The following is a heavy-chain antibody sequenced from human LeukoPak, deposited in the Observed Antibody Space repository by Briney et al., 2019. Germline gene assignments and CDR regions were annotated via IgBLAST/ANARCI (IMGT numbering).Heavy chain of an antibody. J-gene: IGHJ1*01. D-gene: IGHD3-22*01. CDR2: IYYSGRT. V-gene: IGHV4-39*01. Sequence: SETLSLTCTIFGDSVSRSDSYWDWIRQPPGKGLEWIGTIYYSGRTYYSPSLKSRVTLSVDMSNNQFSLTLNSVTAADTALYFCARRRYYDSSGYLEWGQGTLGTVSS. CDR1: GDSVSRSDSY. CDR3: ARRRYYDSSGYLE.